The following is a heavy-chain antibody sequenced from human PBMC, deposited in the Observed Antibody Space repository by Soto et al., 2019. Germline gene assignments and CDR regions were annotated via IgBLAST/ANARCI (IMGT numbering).Heavy chain of an antibody. D-gene: IGHD1-1*01. J-gene: IGHJ3*02. Sequence: PGGSLRLSCAASGFTFSSYSMNWVRQAPGKGLEWVSYISSSSSTIYYVDSVKGRFTISRDNAKNSLYLQMNSLRAEDTAVYYCARDGAYNWNDGNDAFDIWGQGTMVTVS. CDR3: ARDGAYNWNDGNDAFDI. CDR2: ISSSSSTI. CDR1: GFTFSSYS. V-gene: IGHV3-48*01.